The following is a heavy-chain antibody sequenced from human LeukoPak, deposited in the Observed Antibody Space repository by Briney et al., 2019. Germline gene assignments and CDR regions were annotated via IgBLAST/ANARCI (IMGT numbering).Heavy chain of an antibody. CDR3: TKDRGTTGPYDY. V-gene: IGHV3-74*01. CDR1: GFTFSSYW. CDR2: INSDGSST. D-gene: IGHD2-2*01. J-gene: IGHJ4*02. Sequence: GGSLRLSCAASGFTFSSYWMHWVRQAPGKGLVWVSRINSDGSSTSYADSVKGRFTISRDNAKNTLYLQMNSLRAEDTAIYYCTKDRGTTGPYDYWGQGILVTVSS.